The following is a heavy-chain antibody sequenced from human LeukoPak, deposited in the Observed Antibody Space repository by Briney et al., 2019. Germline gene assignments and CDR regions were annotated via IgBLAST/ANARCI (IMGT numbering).Heavy chain of an antibody. V-gene: IGHV1-18*01. D-gene: IGHD3-22*01. Sequence: GGTLRLSCAASGFTFSSYGISWVRQAPGQGLEWMGWISAYNGNTNYAQKLQGRVTMTTDTSTSTAYMELRSLRSDDTAVYYCARDYYDSSGEGDGAFDIWGQGTMVTVSS. J-gene: IGHJ3*02. CDR1: GFTFSSYG. CDR2: ISAYNGNT. CDR3: ARDYYDSSGEGDGAFDI.